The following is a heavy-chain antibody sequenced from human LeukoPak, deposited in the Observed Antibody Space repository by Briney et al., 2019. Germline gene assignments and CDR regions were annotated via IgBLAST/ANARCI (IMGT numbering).Heavy chain of an antibody. CDR2: IHADGSGT. V-gene: IGHV3-74*01. CDR1: GFTFSRHW. Sequence: GGSLRLSCAGSGFTFSRHWMHWVRQAPGKGLVWVSGIHADGSGTDYADFVKGRFTISRDNAKNMLYLDMNSLRADDTAVYYCAGDRPNNWFDPWGQGTLVTVSS. J-gene: IGHJ5*02. CDR3: AGDRPNNWFDP.